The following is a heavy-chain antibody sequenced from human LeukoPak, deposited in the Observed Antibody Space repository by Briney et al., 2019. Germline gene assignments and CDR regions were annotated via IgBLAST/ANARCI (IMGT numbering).Heavy chain of an antibody. CDR3: ATEFYGNGYNY. J-gene: IGHJ4*02. D-gene: IGHD5-24*01. CDR1: GFTFSIAW. CDR2: IKSRTDGGST. Sequence: GGSLRLSCAASGFTFSIAWMTWVRQPPGKGLEWVGHIKSRTDGGSTDYSAPVKGRFTVSRDDSKNTIYLQVNSLKTEDSAVYYCATEFYGNGYNYWGQGTPVTVSS. V-gene: IGHV3-15*01.